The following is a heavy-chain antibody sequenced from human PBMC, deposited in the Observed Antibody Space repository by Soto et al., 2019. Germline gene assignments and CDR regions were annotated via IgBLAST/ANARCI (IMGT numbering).Heavy chain of an antibody. V-gene: IGHV3-30*18. Sequence: QVQLVESGGGVVQPGRSLRLSCVASGFTFSSYGMHWVRQAPGKGLEWVAVISYDGSNKYYADSVKGRFTISRDNSKNTLYLQMNSLRAEDTAVYYCAKESEAYSSGRYAVLNGMDVWGQGTTVTVSS. D-gene: IGHD6-19*01. CDR1: GFTFSSYG. CDR3: AKESEAYSSGRYAVLNGMDV. J-gene: IGHJ6*02. CDR2: ISYDGSNK.